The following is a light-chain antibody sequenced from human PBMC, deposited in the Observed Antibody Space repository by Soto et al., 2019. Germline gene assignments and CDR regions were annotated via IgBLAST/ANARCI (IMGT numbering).Light chain of an antibody. J-gene: IGLJ2*01. CDR3: CSYAGRDTFVL. Sequence: QSALTQPRSVSGSPGQSVTISCTGSSSDVCSYNYVSWYQQHPGKAPKLMIYDVSKRPSGVPDRFSGSKSGHTASLTISGLQAEDEADYSCCSYAGRDTFVLFGGGTKLTVL. V-gene: IGLV2-11*01. CDR2: DVS. CDR1: SSDVCSYNY.